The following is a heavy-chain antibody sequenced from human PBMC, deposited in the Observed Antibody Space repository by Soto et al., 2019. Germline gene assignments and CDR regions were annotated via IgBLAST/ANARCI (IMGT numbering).Heavy chain of an antibody. CDR2: IGAYSGNK. D-gene: IGHD6-13*01. J-gene: IGHJ6*02. Sequence: QVQLVQSGAEVKKPGASVKVACKASGYTFTSYGFGWVRQAPGQGLEWMGWIGAYSGNKDYAHNLKGRVTMTTDTSTSTTYMELRSLRSDDTAVYYCARGGSSSFSGMDVWGLGTTVTVSS. CDR3: ARGGSSSFSGMDV. CDR1: GYTFTSYG. V-gene: IGHV1-18*01.